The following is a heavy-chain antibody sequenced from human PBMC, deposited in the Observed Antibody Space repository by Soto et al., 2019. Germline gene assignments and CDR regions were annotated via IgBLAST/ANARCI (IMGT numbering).Heavy chain of an antibody. CDR3: AKDLYYDSSGLLFDY. Sequence: GGSLRLSCAASGFTFSSYAMSWVRQAPGKGLEWVSAISGSGGSTYYADSVKGRFTISRDNSKNTLYLQMNSLRAEDTAVYYCAKDLYYDSSGLLFDYWGQGTLVTVSS. V-gene: IGHV3-23*01. J-gene: IGHJ4*02. CDR2: ISGSGGST. CDR1: GFTFSSYA. D-gene: IGHD3-22*01.